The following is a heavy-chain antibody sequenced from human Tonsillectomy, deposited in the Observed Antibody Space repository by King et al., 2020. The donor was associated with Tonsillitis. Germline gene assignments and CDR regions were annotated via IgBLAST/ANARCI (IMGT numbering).Heavy chain of an antibody. CDR1: GFTFSSSW. V-gene: IGHV3-74*01. J-gene: IGHJ4*02. CDR3: ARALYRYSDFDY. Sequence: DVQLVESGGGLVQPGGSLRLSCAASGFTFSSSWMHWVRQAPGKGLVWVSRINSDGSSTDYADSVKGRFTISRDNAKNTLYLQMNSLRAEDTAVYYCARALYRYSDFDYWGQGTLVTVSS. D-gene: IGHD2-21*01. CDR2: INSDGSST.